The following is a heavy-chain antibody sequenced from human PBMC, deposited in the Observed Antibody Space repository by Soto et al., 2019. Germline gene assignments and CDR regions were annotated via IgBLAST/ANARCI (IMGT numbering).Heavy chain of an antibody. V-gene: IGHV5-51*01. Sequence: DSVKISCXRSGYSFTSYWIGWERQMPGKSLERLGIICPGDSATRSSPSFQSQVTISSDKSLSTAYLQWSSLKASDTAMYYCASHRMYSNYDYYYYCMDVWGQGTTVTV. CDR2: ICPGDSAT. D-gene: IGHD4-4*01. CDR1: GYSFTSYW. CDR3: ASHRMYSNYDYYYYCMDV. J-gene: IGHJ6*02.